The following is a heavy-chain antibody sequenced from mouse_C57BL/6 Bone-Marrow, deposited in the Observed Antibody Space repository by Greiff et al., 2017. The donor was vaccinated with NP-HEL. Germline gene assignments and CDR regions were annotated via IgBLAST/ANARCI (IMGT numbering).Heavy chain of an antibody. Sequence: VKLQESGAELVRPGASVTLSCNASGYTFTDYEMHWVKQTPVHGLEWIGAIDPETGGTAYNQKFKGKAILTADKSSSTAYMELRSLTSEDSAVYYCTRGGYYGSSYVWFAYWGQGTLVTVSA. CDR1: GYTFTDYE. CDR2: IDPETGGT. V-gene: IGHV1-15*01. J-gene: IGHJ3*01. D-gene: IGHD1-1*01. CDR3: TRGGYYGSSYVWFAY.